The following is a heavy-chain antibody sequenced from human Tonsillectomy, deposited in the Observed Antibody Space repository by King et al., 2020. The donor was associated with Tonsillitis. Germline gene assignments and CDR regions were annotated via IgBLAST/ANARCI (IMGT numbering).Heavy chain of an antibody. CDR1: GFTFDDYA. D-gene: IGHD2-2*01. J-gene: IGHJ4*02. CDR2: ISWNSGSI. V-gene: IGHV3-9*01. Sequence: VQLVESGGGLVQPGRSLRLSCAASGFTFDDYAMHWVRQAPGKGLEWVSGISWNSGSIGYADSVKGRFTISRDNAKNSLYLQMNSLRAEDTALYYCAKGDIVVVPAGIDYWGQGTLVTVSS. CDR3: AKGDIVVVPAGIDY.